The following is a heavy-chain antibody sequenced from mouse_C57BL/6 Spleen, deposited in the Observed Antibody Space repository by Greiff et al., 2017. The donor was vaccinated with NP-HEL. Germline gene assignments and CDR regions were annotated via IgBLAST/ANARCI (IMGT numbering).Heavy chain of an antibody. CDR1: GYTFTSYW. Sequence: QVQLQQPGAELVMPGASVKLSCKASGYTFTSYWMHWVKQRPGQGLEWIGEIDPSDSYTNYNQKFKGKSTLTVDNSSSTAYMQLSSLTSEDSAVCDCARSFFAMDYWGTGTSVTVSS. CDR3: ARSFFAMDY. CDR2: IDPSDSYT. V-gene: IGHV1-69*01. J-gene: IGHJ4*01.